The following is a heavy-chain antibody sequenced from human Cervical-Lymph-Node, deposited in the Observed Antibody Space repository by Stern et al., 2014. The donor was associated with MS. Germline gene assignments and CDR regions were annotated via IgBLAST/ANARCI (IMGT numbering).Heavy chain of an antibody. V-gene: IGHV7-4-1*02. CDR3: ARVWSDYGGYEMDV. D-gene: IGHD4-23*01. CDR2: INTNTGNP. J-gene: IGHJ6*02. Sequence: QVQLVQSGSELKKPGASVEISCKASGYIFTAFPLNWVRQAPGQGLEWMGWINTNTGNPTYAQGFPGRYVFSLDTSVATAYLQISGLRAEDTAVYYCARVWSDYGGYEMDVGGQGTTVTVSS. CDR1: GYIFTAFP.